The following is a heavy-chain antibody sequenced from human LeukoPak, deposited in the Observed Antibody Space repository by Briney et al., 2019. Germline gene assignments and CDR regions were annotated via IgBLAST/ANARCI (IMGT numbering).Heavy chain of an antibody. Sequence: PGGSLRLSCATSGFTFSRHWMSWVRQAPGKGLEWVANIDQDGSGKYYVDSVKGRLTISRDNAKNSLYLQMNSLRSEDTAIYYCAEGTTGWGQGTLVTVSS. J-gene: IGHJ1*01. V-gene: IGHV3-7*01. CDR1: GFTFSRHW. D-gene: IGHD1-1*01. CDR3: AEGTTG. CDR2: IDQDGSGK.